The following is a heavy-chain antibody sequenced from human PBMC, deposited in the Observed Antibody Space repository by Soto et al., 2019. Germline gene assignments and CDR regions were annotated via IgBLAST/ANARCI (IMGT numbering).Heavy chain of an antibody. CDR2: MNPNTGNT. Sequence: QEQLVQSGAEVKKPGASVKVSCKTSGYTFSTYDINWVRQAPGQGLEWMGWMNPNTGNTGYAQKFRGRVTLTRNTSISTAYMEVMSLETEGTAGYFCARRKERAGPNYFDLWGQGTLVTVSS. D-gene: IGHD6-25*01. CDR3: ARRKERAGPNYFDL. V-gene: IGHV1-8*01. J-gene: IGHJ4*02. CDR1: GYTFSTYD.